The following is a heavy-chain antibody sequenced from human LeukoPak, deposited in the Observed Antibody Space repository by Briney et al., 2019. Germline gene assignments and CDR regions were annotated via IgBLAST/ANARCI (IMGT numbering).Heavy chain of an antibody. Sequence: SETLSLTCTVSGGSMSSHDWSWIRQPPGKGLEWIGFIYYSGTTKYSPSLQSRVTMLLDTPKNQFSLKLTSVTAADTALYYCARLLDNDSSGYPDTFDMWGQGTMVTVSS. CDR2: IYYSGTT. CDR3: ARLLDNDSSGYPDTFDM. J-gene: IGHJ3*02. D-gene: IGHD3-22*01. V-gene: IGHV4-59*11. CDR1: GGSMSSHD.